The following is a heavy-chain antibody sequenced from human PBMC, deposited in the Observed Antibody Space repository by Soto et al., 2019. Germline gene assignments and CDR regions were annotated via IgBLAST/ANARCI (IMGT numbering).Heavy chain of an antibody. D-gene: IGHD3-10*01. CDR2: IWYDGSNK. V-gene: IGHV3-33*01. CDR3: AREGTAGVLWFGEEYYFDY. Sequence: ESGGGVVQPGRSLRLSCAASGFTFSSYGMHWVRQAPGKGLEWVAVIWYDGSNKYYADSVKGRFTISRDNSKNTLYLQMNSLRAEDTAVYYCAREGTAGVLWFGEEYYFDYWGQGTLVTVSS. J-gene: IGHJ4*02. CDR1: GFTFSSYG.